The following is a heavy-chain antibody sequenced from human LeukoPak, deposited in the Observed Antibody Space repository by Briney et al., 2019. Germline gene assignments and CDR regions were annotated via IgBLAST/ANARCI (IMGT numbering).Heavy chain of an antibody. D-gene: IGHD3-22*01. J-gene: IGHJ4*02. CDR2: IYYSGST. CDR3: ARGTGSSSYYYDSSGPFDY. CDR1: GGSISSYY. V-gene: IGHV4-59*01. Sequence: KPSETLSLTCTVSGGSISSYYWSWIRQPPGKGLEWIGDIYYSGSTNYKPSLTSRVTISVDTSKNQFSLKLSSVTAADTAVYYCARGTGSSSYYYDSSGPFDYWGQGTLVTVSS.